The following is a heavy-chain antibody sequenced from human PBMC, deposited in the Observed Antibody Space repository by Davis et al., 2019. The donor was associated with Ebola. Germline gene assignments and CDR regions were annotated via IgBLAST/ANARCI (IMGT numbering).Heavy chain of an antibody. Sequence: GESLKISCTASGFTFGDYAMSWVRQAPGKGLEWVGFIRSKAYGGTTDYAAPVKGRFTISRDDSKNTLYLQMNSLKTEDTAVYYCTTDASIRYFDWLLSGDAFDIWGQGTMVTVSS. D-gene: IGHD3-9*01. CDR3: TTDASIRYFDWLLSGDAFDI. CDR1: GFTFGDYA. J-gene: IGHJ3*02. V-gene: IGHV3-49*04. CDR2: IRSKAYGGTT.